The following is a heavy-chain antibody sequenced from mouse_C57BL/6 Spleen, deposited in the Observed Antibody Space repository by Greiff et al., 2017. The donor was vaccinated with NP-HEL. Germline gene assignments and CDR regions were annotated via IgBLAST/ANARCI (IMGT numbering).Heavy chain of an antibody. J-gene: IGHJ1*03. V-gene: IGHV1-18*01. CDR1: GYTFTDYN. Sequence: EVQLQQSGPELVKPGASVKIPCKASGYTFTDYNMDWVKQSHGKSLEWIGDINPNNGGTIYNQKFKGKATLTVDKSSSTAYMELRSLSSGDTAVYYCARARGYFDVWGTGTTVTVSS. CDR3: ARARGYFDV. CDR2: INPNNGGT.